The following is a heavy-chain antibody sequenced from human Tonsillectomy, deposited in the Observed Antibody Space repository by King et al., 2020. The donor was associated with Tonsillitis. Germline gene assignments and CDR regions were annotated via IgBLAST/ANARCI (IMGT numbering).Heavy chain of an antibody. V-gene: IGHV3-30*02. CDR2: IRYDGSNK. CDR3: AKDRGVFGSGSYYPQY. J-gene: IGHJ4*02. Sequence: VQLVESGGGVVQPGGSLRLSCAASGFTFSCYGMHWVRQAPGKGLEWVAFIRYDGSNKYYADSVKGRFTISRDNSKNTLYLQMNSLRAEDTAVYYCAKDRGVFGSGSYYPQYWGQGTLVTVSS. D-gene: IGHD3-10*01. CDR1: GFTFSCYG.